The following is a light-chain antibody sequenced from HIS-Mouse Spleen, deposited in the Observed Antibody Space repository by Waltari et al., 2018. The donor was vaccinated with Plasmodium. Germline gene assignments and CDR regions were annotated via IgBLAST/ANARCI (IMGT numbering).Light chain of an antibody. Sequence: QSALTQPASVSGSPGQSITISCTGPSSDFGSYNLVSWYKQHPGKAPKRMIYEGSKRPSGVSNRFSGSKSGNTASLTISGLQAEDEADYYCCSYAGSSTNWVFGGGTKLTVL. J-gene: IGLJ3*02. V-gene: IGLV2-23*01. CDR1: SSDFGSYNL. CDR3: CSYAGSSTNWV. CDR2: EGS.